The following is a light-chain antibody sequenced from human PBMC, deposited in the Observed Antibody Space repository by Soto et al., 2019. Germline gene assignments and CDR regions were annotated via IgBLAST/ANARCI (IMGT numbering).Light chain of an antibody. CDR1: QSVISNF. CDR2: DAS. CDR3: QHRMNWPLT. V-gene: IGKV3-11*01. J-gene: IGKJ5*01. Sequence: EIVLTQSPGTLSLSPVERATLSCRASQSVISNFLAWYQQKPGQAPRLLIYDASNRAAGIPARFSGSGSGTDFTLTISSLEPEDFAVYYCQHRMNWPLTFGQGTRLEI.